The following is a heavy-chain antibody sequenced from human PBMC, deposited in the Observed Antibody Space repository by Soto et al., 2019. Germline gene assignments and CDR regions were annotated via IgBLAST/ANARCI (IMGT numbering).Heavy chain of an antibody. D-gene: IGHD3-22*01. CDR3: ARTINYYDSSGGFDY. CDR1: GYSFTSYW. CDR2: IYPGDSDT. Sequence: GESLKISCQGSGYSFTSYWIGWVRQMPGKGLEWMGIIYPGDSDTRYSPSFQGQVTISADKSITTAYLQWGSLKASDTAMYYCARTINYYDSSGGFDYWGQGTLVTVSS. J-gene: IGHJ4*02. V-gene: IGHV5-51*01.